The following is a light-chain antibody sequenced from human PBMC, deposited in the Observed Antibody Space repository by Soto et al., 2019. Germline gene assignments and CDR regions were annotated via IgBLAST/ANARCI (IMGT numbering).Light chain of an antibody. CDR1: QSVSSSY. CDR3: QQYGSSPSWT. J-gene: IGKJ1*01. CDR2: GAS. V-gene: IGKV3-20*01. Sequence: EIGLTQSPGTLSLSPGERATLSCRASQSVSSSYLAWYQQKPGQAPRLLIYGASSRATGIPDRFSGSGSGTDFTLTISRLEPEDFAVYYCQQYGSSPSWTFGQWTKVEIK.